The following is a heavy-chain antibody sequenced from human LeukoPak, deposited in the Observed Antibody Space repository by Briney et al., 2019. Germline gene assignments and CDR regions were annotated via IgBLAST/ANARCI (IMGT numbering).Heavy chain of an antibody. CDR2: ISYDGSNK. CDR1: GFTFSSYA. D-gene: IGHD6-13*01. CDR3: ARYSSSRGAFDI. J-gene: IGHJ3*02. Sequence: GGSLRLSCAASGFTFSSYAMHWVRQAPGKGLEWVAVISYDGSNKYYADSVKGRFTISRDNSKNTLYLQMNSLRAEDTAVYYCARYSSSRGAFDIWGQGTMVTVSS. V-gene: IGHV3-30-3*01.